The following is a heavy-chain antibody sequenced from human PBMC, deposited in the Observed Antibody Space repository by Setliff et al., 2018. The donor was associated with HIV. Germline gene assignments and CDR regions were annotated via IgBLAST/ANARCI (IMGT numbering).Heavy chain of an antibody. D-gene: IGHD1-1*01. J-gene: IGHJ4*02. CDR3: TRDQSGILLWTPEF. CDR2: INSHGTP. Sequence: SETLSLTCSVSAASHERYYLSWIRQSAGKGLEWIGRINSHGTPEYNASLKSRVTMSKDMSSGRFFLELRAVTAADTAVYFCTRDQSGILLWTPEFWGPGTPVTVSS. CDR1: AASHERYY. V-gene: IGHV4-4*07.